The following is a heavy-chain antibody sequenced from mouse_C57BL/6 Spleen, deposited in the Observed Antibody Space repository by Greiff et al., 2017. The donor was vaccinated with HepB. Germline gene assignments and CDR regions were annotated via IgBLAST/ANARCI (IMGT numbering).Heavy chain of an antibody. Sequence: QVQLKQSGAELARPGASVKMSCKASGYTFTSYTMHWVKQRPGQGLEWIGYINPSSGYTKYNQKFKDKATLTADKSSSTAYMQLSSLTSEDSAVYYCTGNYALYYFDYWGQGTTLTVSS. CDR3: TGNYALYYFDY. J-gene: IGHJ2*01. V-gene: IGHV1-4*01. CDR1: GYTFTSYT. D-gene: IGHD2-1*01. CDR2: INPSSGYT.